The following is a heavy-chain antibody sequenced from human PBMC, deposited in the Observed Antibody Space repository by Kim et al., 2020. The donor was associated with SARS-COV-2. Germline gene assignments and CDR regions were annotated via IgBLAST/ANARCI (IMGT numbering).Heavy chain of an antibody. CDR3: AKSDTVVTARIGSHYFDS. D-gene: IGHD3-10*01. CDR2: INPYADVT. V-gene: IGHV1-2*02. CDR1: GYTLTDYF. J-gene: IGHJ4*02. Sequence: ASVKVSCKASGYTLTDYFLHWVRQAPGQGLEWMGWINPYADVTFYAQKFQGRVTVTRDMSISTVYLDLSGLMSDDTAVYFCAKSDTVVTARIGSHYFDSWGQGTVVTVSS.